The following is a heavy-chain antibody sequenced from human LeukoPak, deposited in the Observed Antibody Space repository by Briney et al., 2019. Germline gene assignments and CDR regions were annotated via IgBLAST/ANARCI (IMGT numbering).Heavy chain of an antibody. J-gene: IGHJ6*03. V-gene: IGHV4-61*02. Sequence: SETLSLTCTVSGGSISSGSYYWSWIRQPAGKGLEWIGRIYTSGSTNYNPSLKSRVTISVVTSKNQLSLKLSSVTAADTAVYYCAREGGQLSYYYYMDVWGKGTTVTVSS. CDR2: IYTSGST. CDR1: GGSISSGSYY. CDR3: AREGGQLSYYYYMDV. D-gene: IGHD5-18*01.